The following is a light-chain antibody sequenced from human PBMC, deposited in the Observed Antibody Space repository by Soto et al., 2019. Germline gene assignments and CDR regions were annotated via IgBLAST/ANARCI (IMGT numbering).Light chain of an antibody. J-gene: IGLJ2*01. CDR1: SFNIGSNS. Sequence: QSVLTQPPSASGTPGQRVTISCSGSSFNIGSNSVNWYQQLPGAAPKLLIYSNNQRPSGVPDRFSGSKSGTSASLAISGLQAEDEAGYYCAVWDYRLTGLVVFASGTKLT. V-gene: IGLV1-44*01. CDR2: SNN. CDR3: AVWDYRLTGLVV.